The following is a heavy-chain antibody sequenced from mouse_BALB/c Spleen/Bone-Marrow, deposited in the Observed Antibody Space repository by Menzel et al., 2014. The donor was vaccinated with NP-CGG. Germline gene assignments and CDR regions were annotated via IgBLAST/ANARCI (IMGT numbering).Heavy chain of an antibody. CDR3: TRSRAYFRDWFAY. D-gene: IGHD2-14*01. J-gene: IGHJ3*01. CDR1: GHSFTGYN. Sequence: SGPELEKPGASVKISCKASGHSFTGYNMNWVKQSHGKSLEWIGNIDPYYGTTTFNQKFKDKATLTVDKSSSTAYMQLKSLTSEDSAVYYCTRSRAYFRDWFAYWGQGTLVTVPA. CDR2: IDPYYGTT. V-gene: IGHV1-39*01.